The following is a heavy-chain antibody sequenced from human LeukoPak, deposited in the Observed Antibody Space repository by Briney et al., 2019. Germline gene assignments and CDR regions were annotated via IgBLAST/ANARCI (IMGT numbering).Heavy chain of an antibody. D-gene: IGHD6-13*01. CDR3: ARHTSRWYFDL. CDR1: GGSISSYY. CDR2: IYYSGST. J-gene: IGHJ2*01. V-gene: IGHV4-59*08. Sequence: SETLSLTCTVSGGSISSYYWSWIRQPPGKGLEWIGYIYYSGSTNYNPSLKSRVTISVDTSKNQFSLKLSSVTAADTAVYYCARHTSRWYFDLWGRGTLVTVSS.